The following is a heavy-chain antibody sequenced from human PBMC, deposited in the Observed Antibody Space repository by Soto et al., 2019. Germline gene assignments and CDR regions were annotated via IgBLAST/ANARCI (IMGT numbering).Heavy chain of an antibody. J-gene: IGHJ4*02. V-gene: IGHV4-39*01. CDR1: GASITGSIHY. CDR2: IDYSGST. Sequence: QLQMQESGPGLVKTSETLSLTCTVSGASITGSIHYRGWLRQPPGQGLEGIGSIDYSGSTYYNSSLKSRVTISVHTSKNQFSLKLSSVTAADTALYYCARHYAMTTGTVNFNYWGEGTLGAVSS. CDR3: ARHYAMTTGTVNFNY. D-gene: IGHD4-17*01.